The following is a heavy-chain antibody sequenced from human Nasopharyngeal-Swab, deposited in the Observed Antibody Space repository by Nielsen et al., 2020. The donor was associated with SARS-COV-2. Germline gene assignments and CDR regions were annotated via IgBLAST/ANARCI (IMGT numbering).Heavy chain of an antibody. J-gene: IGHJ3*02. CDR2: ISSSGSTI. CDR1: GFTFSDYY. V-gene: IGHV3-11*01. Sequence: GESLKISCAASGFTFSDYYMSWIRQAPGKGLEWVSYISSSGSTIYYADSVKGRFTISRDHSKNTLYLQMNSLRAEDTAVYYCARVSYAILTGYYAAFDIWGQGTMVTVSS. CDR3: ARVSYAILTGYYAAFDI. D-gene: IGHD3-9*01.